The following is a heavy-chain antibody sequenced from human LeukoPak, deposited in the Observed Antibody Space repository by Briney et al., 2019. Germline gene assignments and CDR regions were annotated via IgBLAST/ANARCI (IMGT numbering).Heavy chain of an antibody. V-gene: IGHV3-15*01. CDR2: IQSKTGGGTT. J-gene: IGHJ4*02. CDR1: GFTFSNAW. CDR3: TTEDCSGGSCPGA. Sequence: PGESLRLSCAASGFTFSNAWMNWVRQATGKGLEWDGRIQSKTGGGTTDYAAPVKGRFTISRDDSKNTLYLQMNSLKTEDTAVYYCTTEDCSGGSCPGAWGQGTLVTVSS. D-gene: IGHD2-15*01.